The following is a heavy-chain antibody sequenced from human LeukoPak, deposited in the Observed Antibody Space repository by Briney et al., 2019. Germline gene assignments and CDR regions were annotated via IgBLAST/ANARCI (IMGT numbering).Heavy chain of an antibody. CDR2: ISSSSTI. D-gene: IGHD3-22*01. Sequence: PGGSLRLSCAASGFTFSSYSMNWVRQAPGKGLEWVSYISSSSTIYYADSVKGRFTISRDNAKNSLYLQMNSLRAEDTAVYYCARDPLYYYDSSAKYRYYFDYWGQGTLVTVSS. V-gene: IGHV3-48*01. CDR1: GFTFSSYS. CDR3: ARDPLYYYDSSAKYRYYFDY. J-gene: IGHJ4*02.